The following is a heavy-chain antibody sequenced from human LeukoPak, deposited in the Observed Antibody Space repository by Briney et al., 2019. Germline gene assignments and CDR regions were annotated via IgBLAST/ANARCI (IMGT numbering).Heavy chain of an antibody. CDR3: ARDSHSSGFDY. Sequence: ASVKVSCKASGYTFRSYGVTWVRQAPGQALEWMGWISAYNGNTNYAQKLQGRVTMTTDTSTSTAYMELRSLRSDDTAVYYCARDSHSSGFDYWGQGTLVTVSS. D-gene: IGHD3-22*01. V-gene: IGHV1-18*01. J-gene: IGHJ4*02. CDR1: GYTFRSYG. CDR2: ISAYNGNT.